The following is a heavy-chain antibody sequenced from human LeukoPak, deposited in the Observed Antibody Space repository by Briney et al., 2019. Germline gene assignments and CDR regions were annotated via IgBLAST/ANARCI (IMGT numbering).Heavy chain of an antibody. Sequence: SETLSLTCTVSGGSINSYYWSWIRQPPGKGLEWIGYIYYSGRTNYNPSLKSRVTISLDTSKNPFSLKLTSMTAADTAVYYCARSIAVAGNDAFDIWGRGTMVTVSS. D-gene: IGHD6-19*01. J-gene: IGHJ3*02. V-gene: IGHV4-59*01. CDR2: IYYSGRT. CDR3: ARSIAVAGNDAFDI. CDR1: GGSINSYY.